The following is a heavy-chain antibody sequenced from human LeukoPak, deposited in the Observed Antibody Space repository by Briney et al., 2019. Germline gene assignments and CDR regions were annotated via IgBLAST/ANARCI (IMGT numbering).Heavy chain of an antibody. CDR1: GYTFTSYD. CDR3: ARDKDYYGSGSYSYYYYYGMDV. Sequence: EASVKVSCKASGYTFTSYDIHWVRQATGQGLEWMGRIIPILGIANYAQKFQGRVTITADKSTSTAYMELSSLRSEDTAVYYCARDKDYYGSGSYSYYYYYGMDVWGQGTTVTVSS. V-gene: IGHV1-69*04. J-gene: IGHJ6*02. CDR2: IIPILGIA. D-gene: IGHD3-10*01.